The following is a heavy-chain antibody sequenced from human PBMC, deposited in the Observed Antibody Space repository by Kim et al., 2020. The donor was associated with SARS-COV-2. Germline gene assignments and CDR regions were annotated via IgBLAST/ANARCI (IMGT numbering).Heavy chain of an antibody. CDR3: ARDNYYGSGTDPRGYYYYGMDV. CDR1: GGTFSSYA. D-gene: IGHD3-10*01. V-gene: IGHV1-69*13. J-gene: IGHJ6*02. Sequence: SVKVSCKASGGTFSSYAISWVRQAPGQGLEWMGGIIPIFGTANYAQKFQGRVTITADESTSTAYMELSSLRSEDTAVYYCARDNYYGSGTDPRGYYYYGMDVWGQGTTVTVSS. CDR2: IIPIFGTA.